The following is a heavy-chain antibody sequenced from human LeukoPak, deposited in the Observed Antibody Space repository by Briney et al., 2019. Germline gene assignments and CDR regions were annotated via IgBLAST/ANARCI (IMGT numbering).Heavy chain of an antibody. D-gene: IGHD3-22*01. CDR3: ARVSAAVVVTPNYFDY. CDR1: GGSISSYY. V-gene: IGHV4-34*01. CDR2: INHSGST. Sequence: SETLSLTCTVSGGSISSYYWSWIRQPPGKGLEWTGEINHSGSTNYNPSLKSRVTISVDTSKNQFSLKLSSVTAADTAVYYCARVSAAVVVTPNYFDYWGQGTLVTVSS. J-gene: IGHJ4*02.